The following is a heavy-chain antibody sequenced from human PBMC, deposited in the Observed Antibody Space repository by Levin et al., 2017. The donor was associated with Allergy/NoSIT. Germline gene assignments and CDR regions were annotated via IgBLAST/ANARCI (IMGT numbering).Heavy chain of an antibody. Sequence: VASVKVSCKASGGTFSSYAISWVRQAPGQGLEWMGGIIPIFGTANYAQKFQGRVTITADKSTSTAYMELSSLRSEDTAVYYCATSPSITMIDWYFDLWGRGTLVTVSS. CDR3: ATSPSITMIDWYFDL. J-gene: IGHJ2*01. CDR2: IIPIFGTA. V-gene: IGHV1-69*06. D-gene: IGHD3-22*01. CDR1: GGTFSSYA.